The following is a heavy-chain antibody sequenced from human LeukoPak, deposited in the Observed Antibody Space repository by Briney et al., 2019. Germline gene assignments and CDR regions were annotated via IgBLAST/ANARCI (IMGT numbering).Heavy chain of an antibody. Sequence: GGSLRLSCAASGFTFSDYDMSWIRQAPGKGLEWVSYISSSGSTIYYADSVQGRFTLSRDNAKNSLYLQMNSLRAEDTAVYYCARDQLVVVPAANDYYGMDVWGQGTTVTVSS. CDR2: ISSSGSTI. CDR1: GFTFSDYD. CDR3: ARDQLVVVPAANDYYGMDV. D-gene: IGHD2-2*01. J-gene: IGHJ6*02. V-gene: IGHV3-11*01.